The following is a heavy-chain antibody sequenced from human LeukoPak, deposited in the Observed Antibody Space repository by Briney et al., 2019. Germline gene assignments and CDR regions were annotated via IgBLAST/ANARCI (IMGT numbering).Heavy chain of an antibody. J-gene: IGHJ6*03. D-gene: IGHD2-2*01. CDR1: GFTFSSYW. Sequence: PGGSLRLSCAASGFTFSSYWMSWVRQAPGKGLEWVANIKQDGSEIHYVDSVKGRFTISRDNAKNSLYLQMNSLRAEDTAVYYCARVDLGYCSSTSCSHYYYYMDVWGKGTTVTVSS. V-gene: IGHV3-7*01. CDR2: IKQDGSEI. CDR3: ARVDLGYCSSTSCSHYYYYMDV.